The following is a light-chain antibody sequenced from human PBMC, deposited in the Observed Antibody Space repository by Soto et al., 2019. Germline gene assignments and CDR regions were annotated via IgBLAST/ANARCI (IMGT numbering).Light chain of an antibody. J-gene: IGKJ1*01. CDR1: QSVLYSSNNKNY. CDR2: WAS. V-gene: IGKV4-1*01. CDR3: QQYYTTPPWP. Sequence: DTVMTQSPDSLAVSLGERATIDCKSSQSVLYSSNNKNYLAWYQQKPGQPPKLLIYWASTRESGVPDRFSGSGSETDFTLTISSLQAEDVAVYYCQQYYTTPPWPFGQGTKVEIK.